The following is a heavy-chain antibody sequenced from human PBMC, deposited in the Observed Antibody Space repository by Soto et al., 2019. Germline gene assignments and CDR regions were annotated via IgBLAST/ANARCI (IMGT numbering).Heavy chain of an antibody. CDR2: MSRTGDNT. J-gene: IGHJ4*03. CDR3: AKDQSNSNPLYYFDF. CDR1: GFTFSIYA. Sequence: GGSLRLSCAASGFTFSIYAMTWVRQSPGKGLEWVSSMSRTGDNTYYADSVKGRFTISRDNSKNTLYLQMNSLRAEDTAIYYCAKDQSNSNPLYYFDFWGQGTTVT. D-gene: IGHD3-22*01. V-gene: IGHV3-23*01.